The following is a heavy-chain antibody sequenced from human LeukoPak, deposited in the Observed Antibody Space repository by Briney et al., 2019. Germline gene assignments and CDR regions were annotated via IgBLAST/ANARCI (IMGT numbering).Heavy chain of an antibody. D-gene: IGHD3-22*01. CDR3: ARLKLYDSSGYYYYFDY. CDR2: IYPGDSDT. CDR1: GYSFTSYW. V-gene: IGHV5-51*01. J-gene: IGHJ4*02. Sequence: GESLKISXKGSGYSFTSYWIGWVLQMPGKGPEWMGIIYPGDSDTRYSPSFQGQVTISADKSISTAYLQWSSLKASDTAMYYCARLKLYDSSGYYYYFDYWGQGTLVTVSS.